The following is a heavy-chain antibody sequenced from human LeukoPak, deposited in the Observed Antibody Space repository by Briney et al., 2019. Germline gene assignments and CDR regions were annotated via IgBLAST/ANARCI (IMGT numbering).Heavy chain of an antibody. CDR3: ARGRFNYDSSGYSSFYH. CDR1: GFTFDDYA. D-gene: IGHD3-22*01. V-gene: IGHV3-9*01. CDR2: ISWNSGSI. J-gene: IGHJ4*02. Sequence: PGGSLRLSCAASGFTFDDYAMHWVRQAPGKGLEWVSGISWNSGSIGYADSVKGRFTISRDNAKNSLYLQMNSLRAEDTAVYYCARGRFNYDSSGYSSFYHWGQGTLVTVSS.